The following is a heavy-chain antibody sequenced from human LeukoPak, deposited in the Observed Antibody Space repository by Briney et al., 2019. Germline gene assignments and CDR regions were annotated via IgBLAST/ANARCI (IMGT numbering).Heavy chain of an antibody. CDR3: ARGPRSTSSYGDY. D-gene: IGHD2-2*01. J-gene: IGHJ4*02. CDR1: GFNFASNW. V-gene: IGHV3-74*01. Sequence: PGGSLRLSCAASGFNFASNWMHWVRQTPGKGLVWVSRINSGGSGTSYADSVEGRFTISRDNAKNTLYLQMNSLRVEDTAVYYCARGPRSTSSYGDYWGQGTLVTVSS. CDR2: INSGGSGT.